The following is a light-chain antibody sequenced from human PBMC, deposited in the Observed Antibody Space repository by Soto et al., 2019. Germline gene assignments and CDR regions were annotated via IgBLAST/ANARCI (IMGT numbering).Light chain of an antibody. CDR3: SSYTSIITVV. J-gene: IGLJ2*01. V-gene: IGLV2-14*01. CDR2: EVI. CDR1: SSDVGAYNS. Sequence: QSVLTQLASVSGSPGQSITISCTGTSSDVGAYNSISWYQQHPGKAPKLIIYEVINRPSGVSNRFSGSKSGNTASLTISGLQPEDEADYYCSSYTSIITVVFGGGTKVTVL.